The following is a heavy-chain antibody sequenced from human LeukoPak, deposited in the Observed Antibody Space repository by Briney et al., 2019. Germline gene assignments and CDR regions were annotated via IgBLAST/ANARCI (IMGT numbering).Heavy chain of an antibody. CDR1: GYSFTSYW. V-gene: IGHV5-51*01. CDR2: IYPGDSDT. Sequence: GESLKISCKASGYSFTSYWIGWVRQRPGKGLEWMGTIYPGDSDTRYSPSFQGQVTISADTSMTAAYLQWSSLKASDTAIYYCARRNRAEGSIDYWGQGTLVTVSS. J-gene: IGHJ4*02. D-gene: IGHD3-10*01. CDR3: ARRNRAEGSIDY.